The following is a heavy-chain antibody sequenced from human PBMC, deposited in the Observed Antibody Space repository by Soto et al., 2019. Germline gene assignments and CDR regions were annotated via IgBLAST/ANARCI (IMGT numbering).Heavy chain of an antibody. CDR1: GVTFRSYP. J-gene: IGHJ4*02. V-gene: IGHV1-69*12. CDR3: ARGHNWKYLPFDY. D-gene: IGHD1-7*01. Sequence: QVQLVQSGAEVKKPGSSVKVSCKASGVTFRSYPISWVRQAPGHGLEWMGGIIPIFGTANYAQKLQGRVTITADESTSTAYMELRSLRSEDTAVYYCARGHNWKYLPFDYWGQGTLVTVSS. CDR2: IIPIFGTA.